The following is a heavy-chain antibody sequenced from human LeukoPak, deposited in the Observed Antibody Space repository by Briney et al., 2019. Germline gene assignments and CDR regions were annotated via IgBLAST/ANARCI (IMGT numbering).Heavy chain of an antibody. J-gene: IGHJ4*02. V-gene: IGHV3-9*01. CDR2: ISSNSDTI. Sequence: GGSLRLSCAASGFTLGDYDIHWVRQAPGKGPEWVSSISSNSDTIAYAEPVKGRFTVSRDNTINSLYLQMDSLRVEDTALYYCLTSSFDHWGQGTLVTVSS. CDR3: LTSSFDH. CDR1: GFTLGDYD.